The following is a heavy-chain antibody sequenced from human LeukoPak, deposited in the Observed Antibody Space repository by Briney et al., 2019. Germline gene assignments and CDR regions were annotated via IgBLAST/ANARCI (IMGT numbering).Heavy chain of an antibody. V-gene: IGHV1-2*02. Sequence: ASVKVSCKASGYTFTGYYVHCVRQAPGQGLEWMGWINPNSGGTNYAQKFQGRVTMTRDTSISTAYMELSRLRSDDTAVYYCARVGPYCSSTSCYWGAFDIWGQGTMVTVSS. CDR2: INPNSGGT. J-gene: IGHJ3*02. D-gene: IGHD2-2*01. CDR1: GYTFTGYY. CDR3: ARVGPYCSSTSCYWGAFDI.